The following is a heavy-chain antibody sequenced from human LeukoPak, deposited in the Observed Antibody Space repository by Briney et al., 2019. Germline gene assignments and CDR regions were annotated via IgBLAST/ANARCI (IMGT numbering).Heavy chain of an antibody. J-gene: IGHJ3*02. D-gene: IGHD3-3*01. CDR1: GFTFTSYA. CDR2: VSGSGDRT. Sequence: GGSLRLSCEVSGFTFTSYAMSWVHQAPGKGLKWVSAVSGSGDRTYYADSVKGRFTISRDSSKNTLYLQMHSLSAEDTAVYFCAKDVAGRGYYLPQGAFDIWGQETVVTVSS. V-gene: IGHV3-23*01. CDR3: AKDVAGRGYYLPQGAFDI.